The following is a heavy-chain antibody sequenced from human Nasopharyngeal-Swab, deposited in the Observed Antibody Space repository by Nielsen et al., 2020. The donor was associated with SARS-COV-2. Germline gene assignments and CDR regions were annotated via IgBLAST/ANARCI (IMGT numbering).Heavy chain of an antibody. CDR1: GFTFSSYS. J-gene: IGHJ3*02. CDR2: ISSSSSYI. CDR3: ARVRGSMDHDAFDI. Sequence: GESLKISCAASGFTFSSYSMNWVRQAPGKGLEWVSSISSSSSYIYYADSVKSRFTISRDNAKNSLYLQMNSLRAEDTAVYYCARVRGSMDHDAFDIWGQGKMVTLSS. D-gene: IGHD3-10*01. V-gene: IGHV3-21*01.